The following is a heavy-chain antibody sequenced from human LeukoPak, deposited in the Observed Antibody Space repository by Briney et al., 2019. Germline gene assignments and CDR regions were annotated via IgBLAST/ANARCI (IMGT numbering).Heavy chain of an antibody. J-gene: IGHJ4*02. V-gene: IGHV1-18*01. D-gene: IGHD6-13*01. CDR1: GYTFTSYG. CDR3: ARSQRGIAAAGDSLNPFDY. Sequence: GASVKVSCKASGYTFTSYGISWVRQAPGQGLEWMGWISAYNGNTNYAQRLQGRVTMTRDTSTSTVYMELSSLRSEDTAVYYCARSQRGIAAAGDSLNPFDYWGQGTLVTVSS. CDR2: ISAYNGNT.